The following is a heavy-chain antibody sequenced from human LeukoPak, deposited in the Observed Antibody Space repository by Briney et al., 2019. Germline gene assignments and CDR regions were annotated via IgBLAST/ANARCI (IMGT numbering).Heavy chain of an antibody. CDR3: ARRGISAAGTYDY. CDR2: ISYSGST. Sequence: SETLSLTCTVSGGSISSYYWSWIRQPPGKGLEWIGYISYSGSTNYNPSLKSRVTMSVDTSENQFSLRLSSVTAADTAVYYCARRGISAAGTYDYWGQGTLVTVSS. V-gene: IGHV4-59*08. CDR1: GGSISSYY. J-gene: IGHJ4*02. D-gene: IGHD6-13*01.